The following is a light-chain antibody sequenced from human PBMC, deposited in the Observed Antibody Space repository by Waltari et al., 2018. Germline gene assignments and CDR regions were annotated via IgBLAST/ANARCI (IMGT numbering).Light chain of an antibody. CDR1: QSISNY. CDR3: QQSYSAPRT. J-gene: IGKJ2*01. Sequence: DIQMTPSPSSLSASVGDRVTITCRASQSISNYLNWYQQKPGKAPKLLIYAASSLQSGVPSRFSGSGSGTDFTLIISSLQPEDFATYFCQQSYSAPRTFGQGTKVDIK. CDR2: AAS. V-gene: IGKV1-39*01.